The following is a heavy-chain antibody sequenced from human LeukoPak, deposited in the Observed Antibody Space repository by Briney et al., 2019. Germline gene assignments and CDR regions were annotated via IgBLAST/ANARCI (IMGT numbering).Heavy chain of an antibody. CDR3: ASTVPYCSGGSCRRYYYFDY. CDR1: GYTFTSYG. Sequence: ASVKVSCKASGYTFTSYGISWVRQAPGQGLEWMGWISAYNGNTNYAQKLQGRVTMTTDTSTSTAYMKLRSLRSDDTAVYYCASTVPYCSGGSCRRYYYFDYWGQGTLVTVSS. J-gene: IGHJ4*02. V-gene: IGHV1-18*01. CDR2: ISAYNGNT. D-gene: IGHD2-15*01.